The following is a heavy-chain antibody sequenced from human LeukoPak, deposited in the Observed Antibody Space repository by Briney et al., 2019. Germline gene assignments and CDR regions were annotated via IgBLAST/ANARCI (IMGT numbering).Heavy chain of an antibody. CDR2: IYTSGST. Sequence: SETLSLTCTVSGGSISSSNYYWGWIHQPAGKGLEWIGRIYTSGSTNYNPSLKSRVTMSVDTSKNQFSLKLSSVTAADTAVYYCARGPRFGELLWHWFDPWGQGTLVTVSS. CDR1: GGSISSSNYY. CDR3: ARGPRFGELLWHWFDP. D-gene: IGHD3-10*01. J-gene: IGHJ5*02. V-gene: IGHV4-61*02.